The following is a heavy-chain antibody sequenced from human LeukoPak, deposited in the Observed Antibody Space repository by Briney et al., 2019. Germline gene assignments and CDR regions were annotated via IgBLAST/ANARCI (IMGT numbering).Heavy chain of an antibody. CDR2: IKSDGSST. CDR1: GFTFSSYS. Sequence: GGSLRLSCAASGFTFSSYSMNWVRQAPGKGLVCVSRIKSDGSSTSYADSVKGRFTISRDDAKNTLYLQMNSLRAEDTAVYYCARAYNSHFDYWGQGALVTVSS. V-gene: IGHV3-74*01. D-gene: IGHD1-1*01. CDR3: ARAYNSHFDY. J-gene: IGHJ4*02.